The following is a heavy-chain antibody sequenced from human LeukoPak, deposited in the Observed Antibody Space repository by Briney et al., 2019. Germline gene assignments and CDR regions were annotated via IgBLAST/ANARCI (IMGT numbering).Heavy chain of an antibody. Sequence: PSETLSLTCTVSGGSISSSSYYWGWIRQPPGKGLEWIGSIYYSGSTYYNPSLKSRVTISVDTSKNQFSLKLSPVTAADTAVYYCARHPLYYYDSSGPFDYWGQGTLVTVSS. CDR1: GGSISSSSYY. J-gene: IGHJ4*02. V-gene: IGHV4-39*01. CDR2: IYYSGST. CDR3: ARHPLYYYDSSGPFDY. D-gene: IGHD3-22*01.